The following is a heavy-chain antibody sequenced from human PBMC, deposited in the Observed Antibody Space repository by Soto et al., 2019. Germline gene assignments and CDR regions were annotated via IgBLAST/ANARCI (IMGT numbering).Heavy chain of an antibody. CDR3: ARDYYDSSGYYPLYFDY. CDR1: GFTFSSYG. V-gene: IGHV3-33*01. J-gene: IGHJ4*02. CDR2: IWYDGSNK. D-gene: IGHD3-22*01. Sequence: GGSLRLSCAASGFTFSSYGMHWVRQAPGKGLEWVAVIWYDGSNKYYADSVKGRFTISRDNSKNTLYLQMNSLRAEDTAVYYCARDYYDSSGYYPLYFDYWGQGTLVTVSS.